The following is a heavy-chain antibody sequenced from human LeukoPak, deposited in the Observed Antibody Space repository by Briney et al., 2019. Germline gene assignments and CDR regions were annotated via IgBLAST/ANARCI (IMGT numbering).Heavy chain of an antibody. CDR2: ISTSSSYI. D-gene: IGHD2-2*01. V-gene: IGHV3-21*01. CDR1: GGTFSRYS. Sequence: PWGSLTLSCAASGGTFSRYSMNWVRQAPGKGLEWVSSISTSSSYIIYADSVKSRFTIHRTNAKTSLFLQMNSLRAEDRAVYSWARRAGAYPPPYAYWSQGTLVTVSS. J-gene: IGHJ4*02. CDR3: ARRAGAYPPPYAY.